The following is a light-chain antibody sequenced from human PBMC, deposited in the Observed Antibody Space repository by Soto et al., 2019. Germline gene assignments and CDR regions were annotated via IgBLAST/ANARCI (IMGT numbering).Light chain of an antibody. Sequence: QSVLTQPASVSGTLGQSITISGSGPSSDVGAYNYVSWYQQYPGKAPKLMIYHVTDRPSGVSNRFSGSKSGNTASLTISGLQAEDEADYYCCSYTTSNTFVFGTGTRSPS. J-gene: IGLJ1*01. CDR1: SSDVGAYNY. CDR2: HVT. CDR3: CSYTTSNTFV. V-gene: IGLV2-14*01.